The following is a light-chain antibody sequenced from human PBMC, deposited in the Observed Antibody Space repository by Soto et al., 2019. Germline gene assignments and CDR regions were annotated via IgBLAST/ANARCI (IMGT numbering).Light chain of an antibody. CDR2: DAS. V-gene: IGKV1-5*01. Sequence: IQMTQSPSSVSASVGDRVTITCRASQSVSGWLAWYQQKPGEAPKLLIYDASAFPRGVPSRFSASGSVRDFTLTISSLQPEDSATYYCQQYYDFRTFGQGTKVDI. J-gene: IGKJ1*01. CDR3: QQYYDFRT. CDR1: QSVSGW.